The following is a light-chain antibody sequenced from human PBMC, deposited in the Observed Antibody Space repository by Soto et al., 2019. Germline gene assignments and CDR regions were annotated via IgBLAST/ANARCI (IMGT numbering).Light chain of an antibody. CDR1: QTISSW. CDR3: QHYNSYSEA. J-gene: IGKJ1*01. V-gene: IGKV1-5*03. CDR2: KAS. Sequence: DIHVTQSPDTVSLSVGDRVTVTCRASQTISSWLAWYQQKPGKAPKLLIYKASTLKSGVPSRFSGSGSGTEFTLTISSLQPDDFATYYCQHYNSYSEAFGQGTKVDIK.